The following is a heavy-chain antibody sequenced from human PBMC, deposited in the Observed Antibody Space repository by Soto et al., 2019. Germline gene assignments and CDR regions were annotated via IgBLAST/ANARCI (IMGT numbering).Heavy chain of an antibody. CDR1: GFTFSSYS. CDR2: ISSSSSYI. Sequence: LSCAASGFTFSSYSMNWVRQAPGKGLEWVSSISSSSSYIYYADSVKGRFTISRDNAKNSLYLQMNSLRAEDTAVYYCARAGVLRFLEWLSPQDFDYWGQGTLVTVSS. J-gene: IGHJ4*02. V-gene: IGHV3-21*01. D-gene: IGHD3-3*01. CDR3: ARAGVLRFLEWLSPQDFDY.